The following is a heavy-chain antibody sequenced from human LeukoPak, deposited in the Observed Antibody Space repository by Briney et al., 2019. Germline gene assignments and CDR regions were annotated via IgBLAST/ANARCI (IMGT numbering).Heavy chain of an antibody. J-gene: IGHJ4*02. Sequence: GGSLRLSCAASGFAFSSYVMSWVRQAPGKGLEWVSAIDGSSGSTHYADSVKGRFTISRDNSKNTLYLQMNSLRAEDTAVYYCEKGSGASRPYYFDYWGQGTLVTVSS. D-gene: IGHD2-15*01. CDR1: GFAFSSYV. CDR3: EKGSGASRPYYFDY. CDR2: IDGSSGST. V-gene: IGHV3-23*01.